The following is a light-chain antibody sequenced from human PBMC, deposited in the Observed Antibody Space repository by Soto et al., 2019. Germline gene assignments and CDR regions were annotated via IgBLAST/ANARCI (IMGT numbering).Light chain of an antibody. V-gene: IGLV3-21*02. CDR3: QSYDSSLSGSV. Sequence: SYELTQPPSVSVAPGQTATITCGGDRIGSKSVHWFQQRPGQAPVLVVYDDSERPSGIPERFSGSNSGNTATLTISRVEAGDEADYYCQSYDSSLSGSVFGTGTKLTVL. CDR1: RIGSKS. J-gene: IGLJ1*01. CDR2: DDS.